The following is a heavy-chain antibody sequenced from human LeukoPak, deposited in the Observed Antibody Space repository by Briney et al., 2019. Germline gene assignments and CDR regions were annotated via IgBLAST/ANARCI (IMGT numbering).Heavy chain of an antibody. D-gene: IGHD6-19*01. V-gene: IGHV3-11*01. CDR1: GFTFSDYY. CDR3: ARDHYRLAVDGIRDAFDI. J-gene: IGHJ3*02. Sequence: GGSLRLSCAASGFTFSDYYMRWIRQAPGKGLEWVSWISSSGSTIYYADSVKGRFTISRDNAKNSLYLQMNSLRAEDTAVYCCARDHYRLAVDGIRDAFDIWGQGTMVTVSS. CDR2: ISSSGSTI.